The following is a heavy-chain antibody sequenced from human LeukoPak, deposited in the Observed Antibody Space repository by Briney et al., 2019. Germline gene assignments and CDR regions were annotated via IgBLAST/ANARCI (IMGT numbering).Heavy chain of an antibody. Sequence: ASVKVSCKASGYMFTNYFIRWVRQAPGQGLEWMGWINDYNGNTNYAQNLQGRVTMTTDTSTSTVYMELRSLRSDDTAVYYCARERAPYGFHWFDPWGQGTLVTVSS. CDR2: INDYNGNT. D-gene: IGHD3-10*01. V-gene: IGHV1-18*01. J-gene: IGHJ5*02. CDR3: ARERAPYGFHWFDP. CDR1: GYMFTNYF.